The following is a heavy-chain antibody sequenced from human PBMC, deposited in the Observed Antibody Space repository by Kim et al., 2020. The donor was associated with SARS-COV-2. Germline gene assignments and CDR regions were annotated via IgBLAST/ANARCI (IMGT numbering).Heavy chain of an antibody. CDR1: GGSFSGYY. CDR2: INHSGST. V-gene: IGHV4-34*01. Sequence: SETLSLTCAVYGGSFSGYYWSWIRQPPGKGLEWTGEINHSGSTNYNPSLKSRVTISVDTSKNQFSLKLSSVTAADTAVYYCAGLRFLEWLPRGSLYYYYYGMDVWGQGTTVTVSS. J-gene: IGHJ6*02. D-gene: IGHD3-3*01. CDR3: AGLRFLEWLPRGSLYYYYYGMDV.